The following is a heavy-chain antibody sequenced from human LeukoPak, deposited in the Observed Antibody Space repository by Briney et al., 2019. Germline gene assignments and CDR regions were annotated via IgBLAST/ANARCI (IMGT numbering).Heavy chain of an antibody. CDR3: ASHYGSGFDY. CDR2: VYYSGST. CDR1: GDSMSNYY. Sequence: PSETLSLTCTVSGDSMSNYYWSWIRQPPGKGLEWIGFVYYSGSTNYNPSLKSRVTISIDTSKNQFSLKLSSVTAADTAMYYCASHYGSGFDYWGQGTLVTVSS. D-gene: IGHD3-10*01. V-gene: IGHV4-59*01. J-gene: IGHJ4*02.